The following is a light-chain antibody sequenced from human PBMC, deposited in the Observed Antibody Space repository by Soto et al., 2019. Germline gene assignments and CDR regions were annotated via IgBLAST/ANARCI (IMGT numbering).Light chain of an antibody. CDR2: DVS. V-gene: IGLV2-14*01. CDR3: SSYTSSSTLVV. J-gene: IGLJ2*01. CDR1: SSDVGGYNY. Sequence: QAVVTQPASVSGSPGQSITISCTGTSSDVGGYNYVSWYQQHPGKAPKLMIYDVSNRPSGVSNRFSGSKSGNTASLTIFGLQAEDEADYYCSSYTSSSTLVVFGGGTKVTVL.